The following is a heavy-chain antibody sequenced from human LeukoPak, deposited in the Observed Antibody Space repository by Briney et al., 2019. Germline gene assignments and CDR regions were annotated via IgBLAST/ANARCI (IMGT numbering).Heavy chain of an antibody. Sequence: ASVKVSCKASGYTFTSYAMNWVRQAPGQGLEWMGWINTNTGNPTYAQGFTGRFVFSSDTSVSTAYLQISSLKAEDTAVYYCARVQMVRREDYYYGMDAWGQGTTVTVSS. V-gene: IGHV7-4-1*02. CDR3: ARVQMVRREDYYYGMDA. D-gene: IGHD2-21*01. CDR1: GYTFTSYA. J-gene: IGHJ6*02. CDR2: INTNTGNP.